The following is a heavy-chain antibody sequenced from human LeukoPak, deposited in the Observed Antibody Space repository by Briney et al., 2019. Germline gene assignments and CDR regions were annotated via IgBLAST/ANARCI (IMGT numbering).Heavy chain of an antibody. Sequence: SGTLSLTCAVYGGSFSGYYWSWIRQPPGKGLEWIGEINHSGSTNYNPSLKSRVTISVDTSKNQFSLKLSSVTAADTAVYYCARGPFPDRRWLQLTYWGQGTLVTVSS. CDR3: ARGPFPDRRWLQLTY. CDR2: INHSGST. D-gene: IGHD5-24*01. J-gene: IGHJ4*02. V-gene: IGHV4-34*01. CDR1: GGSFSGYY.